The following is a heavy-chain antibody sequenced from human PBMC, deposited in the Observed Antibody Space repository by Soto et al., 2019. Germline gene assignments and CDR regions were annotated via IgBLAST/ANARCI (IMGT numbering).Heavy chain of an antibody. D-gene: IGHD5-12*01. CDR3: ARARLRAVYAFDI. J-gene: IGHJ3*02. CDR1: GGSVSSGAYY. V-gene: IGHV4-31*03. CDR2: IYYSGST. Sequence: QVQLQESDAGLVKASQTLSLTCTVSGGSVSSGAYYWTWIHQRPGKGLEWIGYIYYSGSTYYSPSHRSRLSISLYASKNQVSVRLGSVTAADTSMYYCARARLRAVYAFDIWGQGTMVTVSS.